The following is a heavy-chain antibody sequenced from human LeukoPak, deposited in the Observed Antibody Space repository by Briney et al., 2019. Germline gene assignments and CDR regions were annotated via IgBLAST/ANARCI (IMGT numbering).Heavy chain of an antibody. CDR3: AKVLHRRPLSYLWCPDY. V-gene: IGHV3-9*01. Sequence: GGSLRLSCAASGFTFDDYTMHWVRQAPGKGLEWVSGISWNSGSIGYADSVKGRFTISRDNAKNSLYLQMNSLRAEDTALYYCAKVLHRRPLSYLWCPDYWGQGTLVTVSS. J-gene: IGHJ4*02. D-gene: IGHD4/OR15-4a*01. CDR2: ISWNSGSI. CDR1: GFTFDDYT.